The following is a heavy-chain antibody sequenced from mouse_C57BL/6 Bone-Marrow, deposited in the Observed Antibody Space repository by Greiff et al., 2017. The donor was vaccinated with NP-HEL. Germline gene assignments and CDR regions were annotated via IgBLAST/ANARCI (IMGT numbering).Heavy chain of an antibody. V-gene: IGHV1-78*01. J-gene: IGHJ4*01. Sequence: QVQLQQSDAELVKPGASVKISCKVSGYTFTDHTIHWMKQRPEQGLEWIGYIYPRDGSTKYNEKFKGKATLTADKSSSTASIPLNSLTSEDSAVYSCAGYYYGSSDGDAMDYWGQGTSLTVSS. D-gene: IGHD1-1*01. CDR2: IYPRDGST. CDR1: GYTFTDHT. CDR3: AGYYYGSSDGDAMDY.